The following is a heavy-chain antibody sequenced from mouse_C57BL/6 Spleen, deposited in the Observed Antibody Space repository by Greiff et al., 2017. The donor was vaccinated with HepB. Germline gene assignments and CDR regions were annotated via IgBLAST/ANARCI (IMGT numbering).Heavy chain of an antibody. CDR2: INPNNGGT. J-gene: IGHJ4*01. V-gene: IGHV1-22*01. CDR1: GYTFTDYN. CDR3: YYTNLYYAMDY. D-gene: IGHD2-12*01. Sequence: VQLQQSGPELVKPGASVKMSCKASGYTFTDYNMHWVKQSHGKSLEWIGYINPNNGGTSYNQKFKGKATLTVNKSSSTAYMELHSLTSEDSAVYYCYYTNLYYAMDYWGQGTSVTVSS.